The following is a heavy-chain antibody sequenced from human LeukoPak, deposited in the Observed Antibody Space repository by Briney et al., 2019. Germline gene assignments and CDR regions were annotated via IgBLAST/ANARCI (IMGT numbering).Heavy chain of an antibody. V-gene: IGHV3-30*18. Sequence: GGSLRLSCAASGFTFSSYGMHWVRQAPGKGLEWVAVISYDGSNKYYADSVKGRFTISRDNSKNTLYLQMNSLRAEDTAVYYCAKDGKVVSPLDAFDIWGQGTMVTVSS. CDR3: AKDGKVVSPLDAFDI. J-gene: IGHJ3*02. CDR1: GFTFSSYG. CDR2: ISYDGSNK. D-gene: IGHD2-2*01.